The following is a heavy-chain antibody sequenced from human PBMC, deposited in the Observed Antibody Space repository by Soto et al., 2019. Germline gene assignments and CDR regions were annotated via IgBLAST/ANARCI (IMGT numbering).Heavy chain of an antibody. CDR2: IIPIFGTA. J-gene: IGHJ5*02. CDR1: GGTFSSYA. D-gene: IGHD6-13*01. V-gene: IGHV1-69*13. Sequence: SVKVSCKASGGTFSSYAISWVRQAPGQGLEWMGGIIPIFGTANYAQKFQGRVTITADESTSTAYMELSSLRSEDTAVYYCARDRWGSSWSGGWCDPWGQGTMGSVSA. CDR3: ARDRWGSSWSGGWCDP.